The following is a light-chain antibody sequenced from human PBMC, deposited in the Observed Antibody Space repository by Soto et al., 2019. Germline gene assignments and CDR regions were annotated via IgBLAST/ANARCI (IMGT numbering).Light chain of an antibody. CDR1: QGISSY. Sequence: AIRMTQSPSSFSASTGDRVTITCRASQGISSYLAWYQQKPGKAPKLLIYAASTLQSGVPSRFSGSGSGTDLTLTISCLQSEDFATYYCQQYYSYPQVTFGGGTKVEIK. J-gene: IGKJ4*01. CDR3: QQYYSYPQVT. CDR2: AAS. V-gene: IGKV1-8*01.